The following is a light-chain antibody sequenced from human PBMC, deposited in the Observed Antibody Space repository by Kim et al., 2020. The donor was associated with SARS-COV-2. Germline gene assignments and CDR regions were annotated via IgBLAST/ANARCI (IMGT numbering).Light chain of an antibody. Sequence: SVSLGQTASITCSGDKIGTKYECWYQQKPGQAPVLVIYRDSNRPSGIPERFSGSNSGNTATLTISGAQAGDEADYYCQVWDSSTLVFGGGTQLTVL. V-gene: IGLV3-9*01. J-gene: IGLJ3*02. CDR1: KIGTKY. CDR2: RDS. CDR3: QVWDSSTLV.